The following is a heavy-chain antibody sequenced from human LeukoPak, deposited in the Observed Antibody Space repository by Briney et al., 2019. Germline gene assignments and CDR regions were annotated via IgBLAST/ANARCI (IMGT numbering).Heavy chain of an antibody. Sequence: GGSLRLSCAASGFTFNRYNMNWVRRAPGKGLEWVSSISTSSSYIYYADSVRGRFTISRDNAKNSLYLQLNSLRAEDTTVYYCARGSDNYYYYQYMDVWGKGTTVTVSS. D-gene: IGHD3-9*01. CDR2: ISTSSSYI. CDR1: GFTFNRYN. V-gene: IGHV3-21*01. CDR3: ARGSDNYYYYQYMDV. J-gene: IGHJ6*03.